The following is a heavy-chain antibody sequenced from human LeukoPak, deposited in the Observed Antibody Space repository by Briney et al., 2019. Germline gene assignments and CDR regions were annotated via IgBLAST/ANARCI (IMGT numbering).Heavy chain of an antibody. Sequence: PSETLSLTCAVYGGSFSGYYWSWIRQPPGKGLEWIGYIYHSGSTYYNPSLKSRVTISVDTSKNQFSLKLSSVTAADTAVYYCARDDYSNYNYDYWGQGTLVTVSS. J-gene: IGHJ4*02. CDR2: IYHSGST. D-gene: IGHD4-11*01. CDR3: ARDDYSNYNYDY. CDR1: GGSFSGYY. V-gene: IGHV4-34*01.